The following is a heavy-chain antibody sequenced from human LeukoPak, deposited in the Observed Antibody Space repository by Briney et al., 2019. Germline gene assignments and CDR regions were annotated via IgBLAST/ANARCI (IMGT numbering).Heavy chain of an antibody. D-gene: IGHD3-22*01. V-gene: IGHV1-46*01. CDR3: ARDRNIYDSSGYTTFDY. CDR1: GYTFTSYG. CDR2: INPSGGST. Sequence: GASVKVSCKASGYTFTSYGISWVRQAPGQGLEWMGIINPSGGSTSYAQKFQGRVTMTRDTSTSTVYMELSSLRSEDTAVYYCARDRNIYDSSGYTTFDYWGQGTLVTVSS. J-gene: IGHJ4*02.